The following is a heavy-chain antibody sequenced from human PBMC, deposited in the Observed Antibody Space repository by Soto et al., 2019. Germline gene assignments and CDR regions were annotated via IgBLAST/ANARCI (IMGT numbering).Heavy chain of an antibody. CDR2: IIPIVGTA. CDR1: GGTFNSSG. J-gene: IGHJ2*01. V-gene: IGHV1-69*01. D-gene: IGHD6-13*01. Sequence: QVQLVQSGAEVKKPGSSVKVSCKASGGTFNSSGISWVRQSPGQGLEWMGVIIPIVGTADYAQKFQDRITITADEATSTAYMELSSLRSEDTAMYYCARDLYSAAAPGITHWFFDLLGRGTLVTVSS. CDR3: ARDLYSAAAPGITHWFFDL.